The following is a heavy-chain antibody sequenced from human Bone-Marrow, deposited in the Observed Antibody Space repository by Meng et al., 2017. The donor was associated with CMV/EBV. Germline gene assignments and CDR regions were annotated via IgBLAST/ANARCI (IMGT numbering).Heavy chain of an antibody. D-gene: IGHD6-13*01. CDR3: ARAAARQYFYYGMDV. V-gene: IGHV3-23*01. Sequence: GESLKISCAASGFSFSDYAMNWVRQAPGNGLEWVSAISGSGGSTYYADSVKGRFTISRDNAKNSLYLQMNSLRAEDTAVYYCARAAARQYFYYGMDVWGQGTTVTGSS. J-gene: IGHJ6*02. CDR1: GFSFSDYA. CDR2: ISGSGGST.